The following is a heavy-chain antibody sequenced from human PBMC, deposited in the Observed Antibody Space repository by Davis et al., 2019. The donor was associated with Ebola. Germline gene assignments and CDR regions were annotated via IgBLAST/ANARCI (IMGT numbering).Heavy chain of an antibody. Sequence: GESLKISCAASGFTFSSYGMHWVRQAPGKGLEWVAFIRYDGSNKYYADSVKDRFTISSDSSKNTVSLQMNGLRAEDTAMYYCARGPYSSDAGSQHQGLDYWGQGTLVTVSS. CDR2: IRYDGSNK. CDR3: ARGPYSSDAGSQHQGLDY. D-gene: IGHD3-10*01. J-gene: IGHJ4*02. V-gene: IGHV3-30*02. CDR1: GFTFSSYG.